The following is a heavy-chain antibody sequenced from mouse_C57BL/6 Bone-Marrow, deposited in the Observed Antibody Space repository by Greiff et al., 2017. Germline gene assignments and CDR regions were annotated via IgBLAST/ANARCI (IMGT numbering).Heavy chain of an antibody. CDR1: GFTFSSSA. CDR2: ISDGGSYT. D-gene: IGHD2-4*01. J-gene: IGHJ2*01. CDR3: ARGGSTMNDY. Sequence: VKLVASGGGLVKPGGSLKLSCAASGFTFSSSAMSWVRPTPEKRLEWVATISDGGSYTYYPDNVKGRFTISRDNAKNNLYLQMSHLKSEDTAMYYCARGGSTMNDYWGQGTTLTVSS. V-gene: IGHV5-4*03.